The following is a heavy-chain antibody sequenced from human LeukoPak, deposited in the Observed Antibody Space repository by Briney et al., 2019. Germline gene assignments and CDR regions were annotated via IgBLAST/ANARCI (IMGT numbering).Heavy chain of an antibody. J-gene: IGHJ4*02. Sequence: GGSLRLSCAASGFTVSSNYMSWVRQAPGKGLEWVSLIYSGGSTYCADSVKGRFTISRDNSKNTLYLQMNSLRGEDTAVYYCASIAAADRRYYFDYWGQGTLVTVSS. V-gene: IGHV3-66*01. D-gene: IGHD6-13*01. CDR1: GFTVSSNY. CDR3: ASIAAADRRYYFDY. CDR2: IYSGGST.